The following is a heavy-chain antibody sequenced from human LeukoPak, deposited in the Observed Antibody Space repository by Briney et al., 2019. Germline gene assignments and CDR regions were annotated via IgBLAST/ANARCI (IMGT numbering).Heavy chain of an antibody. J-gene: IGHJ4*02. V-gene: IGHV3-23*01. D-gene: IGHD6-13*01. CDR3: AKSSSWIFDY. Sequence: PGGSLRLSCAASGFTFSSYAMSWVSHAPGKGLEWVSVISGTGGRTYYADSVKGRFTISRDNSKNTLYLQMNSLRAEDTAVYYCAKSSSWIFDYWGQGTLVTVSS. CDR1: GFTFSSYA. CDR2: ISGTGGRT.